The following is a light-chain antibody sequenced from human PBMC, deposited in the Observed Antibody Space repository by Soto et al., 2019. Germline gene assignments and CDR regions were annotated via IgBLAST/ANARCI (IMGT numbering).Light chain of an antibody. CDR2: GAS. CDR1: QSVSSSY. V-gene: IGKV3-20*01. Sequence: EIVLTQSPGTLSLSPGERATLSCRASQSVSSSYLAWYQQKPGQAPRLLIYGASSRATGIPYRFSGSGSGTDFTLTISRLEPEDFAVYYCQQYCSSQYTFGQGTKLEIK. J-gene: IGKJ2*01. CDR3: QQYCSSQYT.